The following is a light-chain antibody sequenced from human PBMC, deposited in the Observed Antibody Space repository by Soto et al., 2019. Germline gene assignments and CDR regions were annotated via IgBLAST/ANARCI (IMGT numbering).Light chain of an antibody. CDR3: QQSYGIPFT. CDR2: SAS. J-gene: IGKJ3*01. CDR1: QNIYTY. V-gene: IGKV1-39*01. Sequence: DIQMTQSPPSLSASVGDRVTITCRASQNIYTYLNWYQQKPGKAPKNLIYSASSLQSGVPSRFSGSGSGTDFTLTISSLRPEDFATYYCQQSYGIPFTFGPGTKVDIK.